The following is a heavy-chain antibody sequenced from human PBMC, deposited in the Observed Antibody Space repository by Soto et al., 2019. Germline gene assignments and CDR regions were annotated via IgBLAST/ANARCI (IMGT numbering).Heavy chain of an antibody. CDR2: INPSDGST. Sequence: GASVKVSCKASGYTFTKYYVHWVRQAPGQGFEWMGMINPSDGSTYCTQRFEGRATWTRDTSTSTVYLELSSLRSEDTAVYYCARVGGDLWRYPWFDPWGQGTLVTVSS. CDR1: GYTFTKYY. J-gene: IGHJ5*02. CDR3: ARVGGDLWRYPWFDP. V-gene: IGHV1-46*01. D-gene: IGHD3-16*01.